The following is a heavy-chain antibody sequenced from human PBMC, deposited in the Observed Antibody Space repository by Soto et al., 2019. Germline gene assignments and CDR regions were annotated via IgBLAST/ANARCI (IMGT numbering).Heavy chain of an antibody. CDR1: GVSISSGNW. J-gene: IGHJ5*02. CDR2: VYNDGSA. V-gene: IGHV4-4*02. Sequence: PSETLSLTCDVSGVSISSGNWWSWVRQPPGKGLEWIAEVYNDGSANYHPSLESRATISVDRSKNQFSLRLSSVTAADTAVYFCARSDDSTSYPLDLWGPGTLVTVSS. CDR3: ARSDDSTSYPLDL. D-gene: IGHD4-4*01.